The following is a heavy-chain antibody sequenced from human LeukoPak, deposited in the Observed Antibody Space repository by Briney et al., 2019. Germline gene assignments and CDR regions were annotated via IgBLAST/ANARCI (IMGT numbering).Heavy chain of an antibody. V-gene: IGHV1-69*01. CDR2: IIPIFGTA. J-gene: IGHJ5*02. Sequence: SSVKVSCKASGGTFSSYAISWVRQAPGQGLEWMGGIIPIFGTANYAQKFQGRVTITADESTSTAYMELSSLRSEDTAVYYCARDPIYGDHGGWFDPWGQGTLVTVSS. D-gene: IGHD4-17*01. CDR1: GGTFSSYA. CDR3: ARDPIYGDHGGWFDP.